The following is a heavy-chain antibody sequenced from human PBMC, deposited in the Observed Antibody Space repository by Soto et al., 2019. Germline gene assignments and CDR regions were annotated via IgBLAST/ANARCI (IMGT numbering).Heavy chain of an antibody. V-gene: IGHV3-30*18. CDR2: ISYAGSDK. CDR1: EFTFSSYC. CDR3: AKDSLDGAVAGHSFDY. J-gene: IGHJ4*02. D-gene: IGHD6-19*01. Sequence: GRSLRLSCAASEFTFSSYCMHLVRQAPGKGLECVAVISYAGSDKYYADSVKGRFTISRDNSKNTLYLQMNSLRAEDTAVYYCAKDSLDGAVAGHSFDYGGQGTLVTVSS.